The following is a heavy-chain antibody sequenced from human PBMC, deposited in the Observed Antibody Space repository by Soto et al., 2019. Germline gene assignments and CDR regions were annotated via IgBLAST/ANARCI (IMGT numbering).Heavy chain of an antibody. V-gene: IGHV3-7*05. Sequence: EVQLVESGGGLVQPGGSLRLSCAASGFTFSNYWMTWVRQAPGKGLEWVANIKQDGSAKDYVDSVKGRFTISRDNLKNSLYQEMNSLRAEDTAVYYCGKDVDGTMWGQGTLFPVSS. J-gene: IGHJ4*02. D-gene: IGHD3-10*01. CDR2: IKQDGSAK. CDR1: GFTFSNYW. CDR3: GKDVDGTM.